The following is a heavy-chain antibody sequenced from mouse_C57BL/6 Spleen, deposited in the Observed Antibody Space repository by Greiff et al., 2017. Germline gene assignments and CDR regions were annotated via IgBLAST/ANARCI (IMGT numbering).Heavy chain of an antibody. J-gene: IGHJ2*01. CDR2: INPSNGGT. V-gene: IGHV1-53*01. D-gene: IGHD1-1*01. CDR3: AKGIYYGRGVDY. Sequence: QVQLQQPGTELVKPGASVKLSCKASGYTFTSYWMHWVKQRPGQGLEWIGNINPSNGGTNYNEKFKSKATLTVDKSSSTAYMQLSSLTSEDSAVYYSAKGIYYGRGVDYWGQGTTLTGSS. CDR1: GYTFTSYW.